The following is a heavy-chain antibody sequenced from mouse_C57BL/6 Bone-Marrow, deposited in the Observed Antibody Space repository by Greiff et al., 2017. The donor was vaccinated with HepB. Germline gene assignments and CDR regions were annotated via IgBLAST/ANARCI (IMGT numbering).Heavy chain of an antibody. V-gene: IGHV5-4*01. Sequence: EVKLVESGGGLVKPGGSLKLSCAASGFTFSSYAMSWVRQTPEKRLEWVATISDGGSYTYYPDNVKGRFTISRDNAKNNLYLQMSHLKSEDTAMYYCARDRLYGNYGSYFDYWGQGTTLTVSS. D-gene: IGHD2-1*01. CDR3: ARDRLYGNYGSYFDY. J-gene: IGHJ2*01. CDR2: ISDGGSYT. CDR1: GFTFSSYA.